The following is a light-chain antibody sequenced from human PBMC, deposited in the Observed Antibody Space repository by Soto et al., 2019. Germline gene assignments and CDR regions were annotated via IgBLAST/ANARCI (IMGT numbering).Light chain of an antibody. CDR2: GAS. CDR1: QSISGN. J-gene: IGKJ5*01. V-gene: IGKV3D-15*01. Sequence: EIVLTHSPGTLSLSPWERATLSFRSSQSISGNYLAWYQQKPGQAPRLLIYGASTRATGIPARFSGSGSGTEFTLTISSLQSEDFAVYYCQQYNNWPPITFGQGTRLEIK. CDR3: QQYNNWPPIT.